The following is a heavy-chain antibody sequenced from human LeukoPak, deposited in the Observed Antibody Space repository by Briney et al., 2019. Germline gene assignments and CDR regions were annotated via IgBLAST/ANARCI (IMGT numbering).Heavy chain of an antibody. CDR3: ANGDFWSGVDAFDI. V-gene: IGHV3-30*18. J-gene: IGHJ3*02. D-gene: IGHD3-3*01. CDR2: ISYDGTNK. Sequence: QTGGSLRLSCAGSGFTFSNYGMHWVRQAPGKGPEWVAVISYDGTNKYYADSVKGRFTISRDNSKNTLYLQMNSLRAEDTAVYYCANGDFWSGVDAFDIWGQGTMVTVSS. CDR1: GFTFSNYG.